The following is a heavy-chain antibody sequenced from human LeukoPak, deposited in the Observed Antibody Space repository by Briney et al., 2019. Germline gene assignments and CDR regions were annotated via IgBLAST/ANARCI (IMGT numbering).Heavy chain of an antibody. Sequence: PGGSLRLSCAASGFTFSSYEMNWVRQAPGKGLEWVSYISSSGSNIYYADSVKGRFTISRDNAKNSLYLQMNSLRAEDTAVYYCARREWLRYFDYWGQGTLVTVSS. J-gene: IGHJ4*02. CDR1: GFTFSSYE. CDR2: ISSSGSNI. CDR3: ARREWLRYFDY. D-gene: IGHD3-3*01. V-gene: IGHV3-48*03.